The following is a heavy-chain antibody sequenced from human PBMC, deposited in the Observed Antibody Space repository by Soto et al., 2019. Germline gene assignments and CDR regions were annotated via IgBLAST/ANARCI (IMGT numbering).Heavy chain of an antibody. CDR1: GDSINRGDYS. Sequence: QLQLQETGSGLVRPSETLSLTCAVSGDSINRGDYSWNWIRQPPGKGLEWIGNIYQSGTTSYNPSLTSRLTISIDRSENQFSLRLTSVTAADSAVYYCARLSPTTYYGMDVWGQGTTVTVSS. D-gene: IGHD1-7*01. V-gene: IGHV4-30-2*01. CDR3: ARLSPTTYYGMDV. J-gene: IGHJ6*02. CDR2: IYQSGTT.